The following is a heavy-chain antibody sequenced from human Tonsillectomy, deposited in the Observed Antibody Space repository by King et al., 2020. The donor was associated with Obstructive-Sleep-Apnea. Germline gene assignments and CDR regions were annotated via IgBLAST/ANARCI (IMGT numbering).Heavy chain of an antibody. Sequence: VQLVESGGGVVQPGRSLRLSCAASGFTLSPFAMHWVRQAPGKGLEWVALISYDGNNKYYADSVKGRFTISRDNSRKTLNLQMNSLRPEDTAVYYCARENNALLWFRESGNGLDVWGQGTTVTVSS. J-gene: IGHJ6*02. CDR2: ISYDGNNK. CDR1: GFTLSPFA. V-gene: IGHV3-30*04. CDR3: ARENNALLWFRESGNGLDV. D-gene: IGHD3-10*01.